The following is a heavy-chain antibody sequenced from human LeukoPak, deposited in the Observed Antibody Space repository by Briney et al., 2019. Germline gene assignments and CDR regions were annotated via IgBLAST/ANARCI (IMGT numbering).Heavy chain of an antibody. CDR2: ISGNGGRT. V-gene: IGHV3-23*01. D-gene: IGHD5-18*01. J-gene: IGHJ4*02. CDR1: GLTFSTYT. CDR3: AKDLDTAMVPSGGY. Sequence: EGSLRLSCAASGLTFSTYTMAWVRQAPGGGLEWVSGISGNGGRTYYADSVKGRFAISRDDSKSTLYLQMNSLRGEDTAVYYCAKDLDTAMVPSGGYWGQGTLVTVSS.